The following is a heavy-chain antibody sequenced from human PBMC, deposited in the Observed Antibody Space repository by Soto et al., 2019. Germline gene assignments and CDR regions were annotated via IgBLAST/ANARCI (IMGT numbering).Heavy chain of an antibody. Sequence: VASVKVSCKASGYTFTGYYMHWVRQAPGQGLEWMGWINPNSGGTNYAQKFQGWVTMTRDTSISTAYMELSRLRSDDTAVYYCARDQGGAYCGGDCYSITANYYYYGMDVWGQGTTVTVSS. CDR3: ARDQGGAYCGGDCYSITANYYYYGMDV. CDR2: INPNSGGT. CDR1: GYTFTGYY. J-gene: IGHJ6*02. V-gene: IGHV1-2*04. D-gene: IGHD2-21*02.